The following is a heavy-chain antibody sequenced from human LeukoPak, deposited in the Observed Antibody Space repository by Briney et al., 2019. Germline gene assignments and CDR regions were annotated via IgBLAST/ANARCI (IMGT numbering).Heavy chain of an antibody. CDR1: GYTFTGYY. D-gene: IGHD1-7*01. J-gene: IGHJ6*03. CDR2: IKPNSGGT. Sequence: ASAKVSCTASGYTFTGYYMHWVRQAPGQGLEWMGWIKPNSGGTNYAQKFQGRVTMTRDTSISTAYMGLSRLRSDDTAVYYCARTTNWNYRYYYYYMDVWGKGTTVTVSS. V-gene: IGHV1-2*02. CDR3: ARTTNWNYRYYYYYMDV.